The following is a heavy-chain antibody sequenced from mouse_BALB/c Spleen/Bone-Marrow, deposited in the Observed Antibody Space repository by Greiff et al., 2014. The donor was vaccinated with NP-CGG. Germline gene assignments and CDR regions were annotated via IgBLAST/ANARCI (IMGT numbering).Heavy chain of an antibody. CDR3: ASYYYGSSSFAY. CDR1: GFNIKDTY. V-gene: IGHV14-3*02. D-gene: IGHD1-1*01. CDR2: IDPANGNT. Sequence: VQLQQSGAELLKPGASVKLSCTASGFNIKDTYMHWGKQRPEQGLEGIGRIDPANGNTKYDPKFQGKATITADTSSNTAYLQLSSLTSEDTAVYYCASYYYGSSSFAYWGQGTLVTVSA. J-gene: IGHJ3*01.